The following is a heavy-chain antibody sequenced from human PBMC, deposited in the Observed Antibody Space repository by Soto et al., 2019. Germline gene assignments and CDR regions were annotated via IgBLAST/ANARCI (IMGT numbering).Heavy chain of an antibody. CDR2: ISYDGSNK. J-gene: IGHJ4*02. D-gene: IGHD3-22*01. V-gene: IGHV3-30*03. CDR1: GFTFSSCG. Sequence: PGGSLRLSCAASGFTFSSCGMHWVRQAPGKGLEWVAVISYDGSNKYYADSVKGRFTISRDNSKNTLYLQMNSLRAEDTAVYYCPGSGYYEPFDYWGQGTLVTVSS. CDR3: PGSGYYEPFDY.